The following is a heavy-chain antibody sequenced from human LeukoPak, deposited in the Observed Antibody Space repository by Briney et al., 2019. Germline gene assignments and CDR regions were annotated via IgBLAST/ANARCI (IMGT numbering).Heavy chain of an antibody. CDR1: GYTFTGYY. CDR2: INPNSGGT. J-gene: IGHJ5*02. Sequence: GASVKVSCKASGYTFTGYYMHWVRQAPGQGLEWMGWINPNSGGTNYAQKFQGRVTMTRDTSISTAYMELSRLRSDDTAVYYCARVGCSSTSCSSWFDPWGQRTLVTVSS. CDR3: ARVGCSSTSCSSWFDP. V-gene: IGHV1-2*02. D-gene: IGHD2-2*01.